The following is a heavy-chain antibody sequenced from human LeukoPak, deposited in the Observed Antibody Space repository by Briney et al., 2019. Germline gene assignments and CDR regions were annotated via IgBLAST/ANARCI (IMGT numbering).Heavy chain of an antibody. J-gene: IGHJ5*02. Sequence: KSSETLSLTCTVSGGSISSGDYYWSWIRQPPGKGLEWIGYIYYSGSTYYNPSLKSRVTISVDTSKNQFSLKLSSVTAADTAVYYCARDHSGTPLGDNWFDPWDQGTLVTVSS. CDR2: IYYSGST. CDR3: ARDHSGTPLGDNWFDP. D-gene: IGHD3-10*01. V-gene: IGHV4-30-4*01. CDR1: GGSISSGDYY.